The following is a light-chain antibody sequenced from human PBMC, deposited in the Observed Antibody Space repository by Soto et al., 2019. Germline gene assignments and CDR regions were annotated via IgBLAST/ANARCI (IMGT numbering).Light chain of an antibody. CDR2: GAS. J-gene: IGKJ4*01. V-gene: IGKV3-20*01. CDR3: PQYGSSLLT. CDR1: QSVSSSY. Sequence: ESVWTQYPATLSFSPGERATLSCRASQSVSSSYLAWYQQKPGQAPRLLIYGASSRATDIPDRFSGSGSGTDFTLTISRLEPEDFAVYYCPQYGSSLLTFGGGTKVDIK.